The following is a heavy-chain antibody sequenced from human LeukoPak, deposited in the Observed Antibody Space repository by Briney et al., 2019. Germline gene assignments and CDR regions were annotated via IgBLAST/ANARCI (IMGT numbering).Heavy chain of an antibody. V-gene: IGHV3-30*18. CDR3: AKDRRIQLWEYFDY. Sequence: PGGSLRLSCTASGLTFSTYSMAWVRQAPGKGLEWVAVISYDGSNKYYADSVKGRFTISRDNSKNTLYLQMNSLRAEDTAVYYCAKDRRIQLWEYFDYWGQGTLVTVSS. CDR2: ISYDGSNK. D-gene: IGHD5-18*01. CDR1: GLTFSTYS. J-gene: IGHJ4*02.